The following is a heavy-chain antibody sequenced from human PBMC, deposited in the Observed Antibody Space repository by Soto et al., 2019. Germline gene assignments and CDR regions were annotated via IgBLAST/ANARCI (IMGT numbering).Heavy chain of an antibody. Sequence: QVQLQESGTGLVKPSGTLSLTCAVSGGSIITSNWWTWVRQPPGKGLEWIGESIHSGTANYNPSLKSRATISVDHSKNQFSLNLFSVTAADTAIYYCARLGPGATTVTTGAAFDVWGQGTMVTVSS. J-gene: IGHJ3*01. CDR1: GGSIITSNW. V-gene: IGHV4-4*02. CDR2: SIHSGTA. CDR3: ARLGPGATTVTTGAAFDV. D-gene: IGHD4-17*01.